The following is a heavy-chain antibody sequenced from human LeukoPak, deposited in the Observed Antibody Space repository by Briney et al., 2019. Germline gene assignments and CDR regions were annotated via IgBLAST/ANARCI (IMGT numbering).Heavy chain of an antibody. Sequence: GGSLRLSCAASGFTFSSYWMHWVRQAPGKGLVWVSRINRDGSSTTYAASVKGRFTNSRDNPKNTVYLQMNSLRTEETAVYYCARETGSGWQNYFDYWGQGTLVTVSS. J-gene: IGHJ4*02. CDR1: GFTFSSYW. V-gene: IGHV3-74*01. CDR3: ARETGSGWQNYFDY. CDR2: INRDGSST. D-gene: IGHD6-19*01.